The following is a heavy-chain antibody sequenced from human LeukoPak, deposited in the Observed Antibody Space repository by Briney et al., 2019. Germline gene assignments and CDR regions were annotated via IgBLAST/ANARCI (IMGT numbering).Heavy chain of an antibody. CDR3: ARELVAVAYTSPGYYYYGMYV. CDR2: IYSGGST. Sequence: GGSLRLSCAASGFTVSSNYMSWVRQAPGKGLEWVSVIYSGGSTYYADSVKGRFTISRDNSKNTLYLQMNSLRAEDTAVYYCARELVAVAYTSPGYYYYGMYVWGQGTTVTVSS. V-gene: IGHV3-53*01. D-gene: IGHD6-19*01. CDR1: GFTVSSNY. J-gene: IGHJ6*02.